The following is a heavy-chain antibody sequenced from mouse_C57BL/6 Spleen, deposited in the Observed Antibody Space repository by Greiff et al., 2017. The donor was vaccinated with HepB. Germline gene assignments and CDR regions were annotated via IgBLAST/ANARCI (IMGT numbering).Heavy chain of an antibody. CDR3: ARRTTTVAGFDY. J-gene: IGHJ2*01. V-gene: IGHV1-52*01. CDR1: GYTFTSYW. D-gene: IGHD1-1*01. Sequence: QVQLQQSGAELVRPGSSVKLSCKASGYTFTSYWMHWVKQRPIQGLEWIGNIDPSDSETHYNQKFKDKATLTVDKSSSTAYMQLSSLTSEDSAVYYCARRTTTVAGFDYWGQGTTLTVSS. CDR2: IDPSDSET.